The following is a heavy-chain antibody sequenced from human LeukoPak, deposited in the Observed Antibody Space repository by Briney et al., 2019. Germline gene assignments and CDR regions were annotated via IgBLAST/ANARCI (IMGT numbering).Heavy chain of an antibody. CDR2: IRYDGTIK. J-gene: IGHJ4*02. D-gene: IGHD7-27*01. Sequence: GGSLRLSCAASGFTFSSYGMHWVRQAPGKGLEWVAFIRYDGTIKHYADSVKGRFTISRDNSKNTLYLQLNSLRGEDTAVYYCAKVGMQSPSGDFDFWGQGTLVTVSS. CDR1: GFTFSSYG. CDR3: AKVGMQSPSGDFDF. V-gene: IGHV3-30*02.